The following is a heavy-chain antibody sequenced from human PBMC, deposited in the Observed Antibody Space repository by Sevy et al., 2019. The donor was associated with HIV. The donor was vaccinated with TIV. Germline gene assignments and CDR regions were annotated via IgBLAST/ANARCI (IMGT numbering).Heavy chain of an antibody. CDR2: ISSGSSYI. Sequence: GGSLRLSCAASGFTFSNYFINWVRQAPGKGLEWVSSISSGSSYIFYADSVKGRFTISRDNAKNPQYLHMNSLRAEDTAVYYCARGDYYGSLYYFDYWGPGTLVTVSS. CDR3: ARGDYYGSLYYFDY. D-gene: IGHD3-10*01. J-gene: IGHJ4*02. CDR1: GFTFSNYF. V-gene: IGHV3-21*01.